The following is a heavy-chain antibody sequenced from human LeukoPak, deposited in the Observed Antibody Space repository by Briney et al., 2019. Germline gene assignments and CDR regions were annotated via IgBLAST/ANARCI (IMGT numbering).Heavy chain of an antibody. CDR1: GGTFSSYA. Sequence: SVKVSCKASGGTFSSYAISWVRQAPGQGLEWMGRIIPILGIANYAQKFQGRVTITADESTSTAYMELSSLRSEDTAVYYCASLSHDSRLFDPWGQGTLVTVSS. CDR3: ASLSHDSRLFDP. V-gene: IGHV1-69*04. CDR2: IIPILGIA. J-gene: IGHJ5*02. D-gene: IGHD3-22*01.